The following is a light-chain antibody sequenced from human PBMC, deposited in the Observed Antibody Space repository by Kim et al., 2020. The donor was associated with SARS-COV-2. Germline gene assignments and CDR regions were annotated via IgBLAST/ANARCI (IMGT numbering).Light chain of an antibody. J-gene: IGKJ2*03. CDR1: PSVSIY. CDR2: DAS. Sequence: PGGRATLSRRASPSVSIYLAWYQQKPGQAPRLLIYDASNRATGIPARFSGSGSGTDFTLTISSLEPEDFAVYYCQQRSNWPPYMYSFGQGTKLEI. V-gene: IGKV3-11*01. CDR3: QQRSNWPPYMYS.